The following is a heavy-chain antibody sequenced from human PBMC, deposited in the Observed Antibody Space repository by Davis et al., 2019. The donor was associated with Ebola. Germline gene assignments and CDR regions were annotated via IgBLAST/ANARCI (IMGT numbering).Heavy chain of an antibody. Sequence: PGGSLRLSCAASKFTLSSYWMSWVRQAPGKGLEWVATIENDGSKKYYMDSVKGRFTISRDNAKNSLFLQMNSLRAEDTAVYYCATSSIAARPGYYYGMDVWGQGTTVTVSS. D-gene: IGHD6-6*01. CDR1: KFTLSSYW. CDR2: IENDGSKK. CDR3: ATSSIAARPGYYYGMDV. V-gene: IGHV3-7*01. J-gene: IGHJ6*02.